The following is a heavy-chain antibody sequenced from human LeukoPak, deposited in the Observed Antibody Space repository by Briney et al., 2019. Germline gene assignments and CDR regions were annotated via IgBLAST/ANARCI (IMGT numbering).Heavy chain of an antibody. V-gene: IGHV3-33*01. D-gene: IGHD2-8*01. CDR3: APRRVSINEVYGMDV. Sequence: GGSLRLSCAASGFTFSSYVMHWVRQAPGKGLEWVAVIWHDGRNKYYADSVKGRFTISRDNSKNTLYLQMNSLRAEDTAVYYCAPRRVSINEVYGMDVWGQGTTVTVS. J-gene: IGHJ6*02. CDR1: GFTFSSYV. CDR2: IWHDGRNK.